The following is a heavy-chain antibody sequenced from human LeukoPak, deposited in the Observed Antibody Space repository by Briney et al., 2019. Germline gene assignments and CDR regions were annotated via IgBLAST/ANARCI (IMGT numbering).Heavy chain of an antibody. D-gene: IGHD1-26*01. Sequence: SGTLSLTCAVSGGSISSSNWWSWVRQPPGKGLEWIGEIYHSGSTNYNPSLKSRVTISVDTSKNQFSLKLSSVTAADTAVYYCARGRSGSYYRFDYWGQGTLVTVSS. CDR2: IYHSGST. J-gene: IGHJ4*02. CDR3: ARGRSGSYYRFDY. CDR1: GGSISSSNW. V-gene: IGHV4-4*02.